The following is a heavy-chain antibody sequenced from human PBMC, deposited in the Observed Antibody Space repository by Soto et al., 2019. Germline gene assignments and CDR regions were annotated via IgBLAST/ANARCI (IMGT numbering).Heavy chain of an antibody. J-gene: IGHJ5*02. CDR2: ISSNGGST. D-gene: IGHD3-3*01. Sequence: PGGSLRLSCSASGFTFSSYAMHWVRQAPGKGLEYVSAISSNGGSTYYADSVKGRFTISRDNSKNTLYLQMSSLRAEDTAVYYCARDPRSKYYDFWSGLTPNLDPWGQGTLVTVSS. V-gene: IGHV3-64D*08. CDR3: ARDPRSKYYDFWSGLTPNLDP. CDR1: GFTFSSYA.